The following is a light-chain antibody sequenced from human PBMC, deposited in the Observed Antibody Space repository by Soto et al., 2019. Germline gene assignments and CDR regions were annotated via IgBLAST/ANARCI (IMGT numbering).Light chain of an antibody. V-gene: IGLV1-40*01. CDR3: QSYDSSLSGSV. CDR2: DKN. J-gene: IGLJ3*02. Sequence: QSLLTQPPSVCGAPGQRVTISCTGSISNVGAGYDVHWYQQLPGTAPKLLIFDKNNRPSGVPDRFSGSKSGTSASLAITGLQAEDEADYYCQSYDSSLSGSVFGGGTQLTVL. CDR1: ISNVGAGYD.